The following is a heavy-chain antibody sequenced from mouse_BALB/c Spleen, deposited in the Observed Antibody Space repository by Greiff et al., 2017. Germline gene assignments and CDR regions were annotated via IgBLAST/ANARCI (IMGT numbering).Heavy chain of an antibody. Sequence: EVQLVESGGGLVKPGGSLKLSCAASGFTFSSYTMSWVRQTPEKRLEWVATISSGGSYTYYPDSVKGRFTISRDNAKNTLYLQMSSLKSEDTAMYYGTSRLRREKSYYAMDYWGQGTSVTVSS. CDR2: ISSGGSYT. D-gene: IGHD2-4*01. V-gene: IGHV5-6-4*01. J-gene: IGHJ4*01. CDR3: TSRLRREKSYYAMDY. CDR1: GFTFSSYT.